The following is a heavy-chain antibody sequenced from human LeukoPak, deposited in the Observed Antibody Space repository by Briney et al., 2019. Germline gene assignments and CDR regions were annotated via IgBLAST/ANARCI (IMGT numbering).Heavy chain of an antibody. CDR3: ARDTSSDLNTPSSLFDY. CDR1: GCTFTSYG. V-gene: IGHV1-18*01. Sequence: ASVRVSCKASGCTFTSYGISWVRQAPGQGLEWMGWISAYNGNTNYAQKFQGTVTMTTDTSTSTAYLELTSLRSDDTAVYYCARDTSSDLNTPSSLFDYWGQGALVTVSS. CDR2: ISAYNGNT. J-gene: IGHJ4*02. D-gene: IGHD1/OR15-1a*01.